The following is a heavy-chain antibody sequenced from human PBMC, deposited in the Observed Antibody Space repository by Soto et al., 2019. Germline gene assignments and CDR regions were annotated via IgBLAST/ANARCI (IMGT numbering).Heavy chain of an antibody. CDR1: GGSISSSSYY. J-gene: IGHJ4*02. CDR3: ASTAAGPDFDH. Sequence: PSETLSLTCTVSGGSISSSSYYWGWIRQSPGTGLEWIGSIYDSGSTYYNPSLKSRVIVSVDTSKNQFSLKLSSVTAADTAVYYCASTAAGPDFDHWGQGTLVTVSS. V-gene: IGHV4-39*01. CDR2: IYDSGST. D-gene: IGHD1-1*01.